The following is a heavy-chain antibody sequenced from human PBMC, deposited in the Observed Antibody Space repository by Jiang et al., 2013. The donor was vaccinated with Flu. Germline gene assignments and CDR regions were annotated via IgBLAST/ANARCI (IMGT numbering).Heavy chain of an antibody. V-gene: IGHV3-9*01. CDR2: ITWNSGTL. CDR3: AKXISVAGVGLDY. CDR1: GFRFDDYA. D-gene: IGHD6-19*01. Sequence: EVQLLESGGGLVQPGGSLRLSCAASGFRFDDYAMHWVRQAPGKGLEWVSGITWNSGTLGYADSVRGRLTISRDNAKESLFLQMDSLRAEDTAVYYCAKXISVAGVGLDYWGQGPW. J-gene: IGHJ4*02.